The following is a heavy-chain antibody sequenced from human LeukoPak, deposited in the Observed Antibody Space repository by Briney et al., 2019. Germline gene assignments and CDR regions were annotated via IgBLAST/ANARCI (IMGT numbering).Heavy chain of an antibody. V-gene: IGHV3-9*02. CDR3: ARGNRDSSGFYFYYGMDV. CDR1: GFTSDDYA. CDR2: ISWDSRNI. D-gene: IGHD6-19*01. J-gene: IGHJ6*02. Sequence: SLRLSCAASGFTSDDYAMVWVRQVPGEALEWVSGISWDSRNIGYAASVKGRFTTSRDNGKKSVYLQINSLRAEDTALYYCARGNRDSSGFYFYYGMDVWGQGTTVTVSS.